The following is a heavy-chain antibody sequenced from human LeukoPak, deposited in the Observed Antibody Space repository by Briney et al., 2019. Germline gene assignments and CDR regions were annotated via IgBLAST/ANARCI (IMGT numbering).Heavy chain of an antibody. D-gene: IGHD1-14*01. CDR3: ARDCQPGGRAFDI. CDR1: GFTFSSYS. J-gene: IGHJ3*02. CDR2: ISSGNDYI. V-gene: IGHV3-21*06. Sequence: PGGSLRLSCAASGFTFSSYSMNWVRQAPGKGLEWVSSISSGNDYIHYADSVKGRFTISRDNAKNSLFLQMNSLRAEDTAVYYCARDCQPGGRAFDIWGQGTMVTVSS.